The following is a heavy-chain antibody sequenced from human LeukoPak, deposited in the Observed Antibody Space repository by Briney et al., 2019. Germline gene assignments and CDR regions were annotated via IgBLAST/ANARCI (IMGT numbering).Heavy chain of an antibody. CDR1: GGSINSSIYY. CDR2: IYYSGST. Sequence: SETLSLTCIVSGGSINSSIYYWGWIRQPPGRGLEWIGTIYYSGSTFYNPSLKSRLTISVDTSKNQFSLRLSSVTAADTAVYYCARLVVVPTWGQGTLVTVSS. D-gene: IGHD2-15*01. J-gene: IGHJ4*02. CDR3: ARLVVVPT. V-gene: IGHV4-39*07.